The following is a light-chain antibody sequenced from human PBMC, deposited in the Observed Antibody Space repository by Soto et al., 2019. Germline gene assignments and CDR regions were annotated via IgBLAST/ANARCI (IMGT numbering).Light chain of an antibody. Sequence: EIVLTQSPGTLSLSPGERATLSCRASQSVSSSSYLAWYQQRPGQAPRLLIYGASTRATGIPDRFSGSGSGTEFSLTINSLQSEDFAVYYCHHYNNWWAFGQGTKVDIK. CDR1: QSVSSSSY. V-gene: IGKV3-15*01. CDR2: GAS. J-gene: IGKJ1*01. CDR3: HHYNNWWA.